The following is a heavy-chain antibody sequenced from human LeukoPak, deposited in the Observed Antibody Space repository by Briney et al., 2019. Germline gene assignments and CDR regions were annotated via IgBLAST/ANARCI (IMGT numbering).Heavy chain of an antibody. CDR2: ISAHKGDT. CDR3: ARADIIVVAGATPVGSGFEY. Sequence: ASVKVSCKASGGTFSSYGISWLRQAPGQGLEWMGWISAHKGDTEYAQKFQGRVTMTRDTSTSTAYMELQSLTSDDTAVYYCARADIIVVAGATPVGSGFEYWGQGALITVS. J-gene: IGHJ4*02. V-gene: IGHV1-18*01. D-gene: IGHD2-15*01. CDR1: GGTFSSYG.